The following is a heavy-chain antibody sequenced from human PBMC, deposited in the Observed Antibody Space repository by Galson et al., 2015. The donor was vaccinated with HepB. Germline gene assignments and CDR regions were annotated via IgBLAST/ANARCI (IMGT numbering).Heavy chain of an antibody. Sequence: ETLSLTCAVYGGSFSGYYWSWIRQPPGKGLEWIGEINHSGSTNYNPSLKSRVTISVDTSKNQFSLKLSSVTAADTAVYYCARVVGVRKIFDYWGQGTLVTVSS. CDR1: GGSFSGYY. CDR2: INHSGST. V-gene: IGHV4-34*01. CDR3: ARVVGVRKIFDY. J-gene: IGHJ4*02.